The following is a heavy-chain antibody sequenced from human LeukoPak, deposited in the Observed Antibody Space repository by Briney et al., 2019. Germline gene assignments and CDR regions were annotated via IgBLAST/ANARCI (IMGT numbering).Heavy chain of an antibody. D-gene: IGHD3-22*01. Sequence: GRSLRLSCAASGFTFSSYGMHWVRQAPSKGLEWVAVIWYDGSNKYYADSVKGRFTISRDNSKNTLYLQMNSLRAEDTAVYYCAKSAQYYYDSSGYYLDYWGQGTLVTVSS. CDR2: IWYDGSNK. CDR3: AKSAQYYYDSSGYYLDY. CDR1: GFTFSSYG. J-gene: IGHJ4*02. V-gene: IGHV3-33*06.